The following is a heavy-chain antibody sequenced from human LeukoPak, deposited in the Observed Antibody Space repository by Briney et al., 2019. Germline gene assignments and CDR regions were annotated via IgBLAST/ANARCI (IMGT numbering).Heavy chain of an antibody. CDR1: GGTFSSYA. CDR2: IIPILGIA. V-gene: IGHV1-69*04. CDR3: ARGRRDSGWSTGSFDY. D-gene: IGHD6-19*01. J-gene: IGHJ4*02. Sequence: SVKVSCKASGGTFSSYAISWVRQAPGQGLEWMGRIIPILGIANYAQKFQGRVTITADKSTSTAYMELSSLRSEDTAVYYCARGRRDSGWSTGSFDYWGQGTLVPVSS.